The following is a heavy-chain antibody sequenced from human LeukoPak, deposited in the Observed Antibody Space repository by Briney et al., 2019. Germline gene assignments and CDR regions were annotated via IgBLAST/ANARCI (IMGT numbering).Heavy chain of an antibody. CDR1: GFTFSSYW. CDR2: INHNGNVN. Sequence: GGSLRLSCAASGFTFSSYWMNWARQAPGKGLEWVASINHNGNVNYYVDSVKGRFTISRDNAKNSLYLQMNSLRAEDTAVYYCARVYDVLTGGFDHWGQGALVTVSS. CDR3: ARVYDVLTGGFDH. V-gene: IGHV3-7*01. D-gene: IGHD3-9*01. J-gene: IGHJ4*02.